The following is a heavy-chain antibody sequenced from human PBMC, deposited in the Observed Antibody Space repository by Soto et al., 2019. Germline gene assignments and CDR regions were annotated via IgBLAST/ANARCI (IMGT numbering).Heavy chain of an antibody. Sequence: ASVKVSCKASGGTFSSYAISWVRQAPGQGLEWMGGIIPIFGTANYAQKFQGRVTITADESTSTAYMELSSLRSEDTAVYYCARVVPDNWKYREAKYHFDYWGQGNLVTVSS. V-gene: IGHV1-69*13. CDR3: ARVVPDNWKYREAKYHFDY. CDR2: IIPIFGTA. J-gene: IGHJ4*02. D-gene: IGHD1-7*01. CDR1: GGTFSSYA.